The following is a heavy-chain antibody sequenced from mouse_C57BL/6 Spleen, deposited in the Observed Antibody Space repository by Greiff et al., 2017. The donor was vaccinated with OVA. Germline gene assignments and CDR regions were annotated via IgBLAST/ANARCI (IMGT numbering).Heavy chain of an antibody. CDR3: ARPGYGSTYWYFDV. CDR2: ISSGSSTV. CDR1: GFTFSDYG. Sequence: EVKVVESGGGLVKPGGSLKLSCAASGFTFSDYGMHWVRQAPEKGLEWVAYISSGSSTVYYADTVKGRFTISRDNAKNTLFLQRTSRRSEDTAMYYCARPGYGSTYWYFDVWGTGTTVTVSS. J-gene: IGHJ1*03. V-gene: IGHV5-17*01. D-gene: IGHD1-1*01.